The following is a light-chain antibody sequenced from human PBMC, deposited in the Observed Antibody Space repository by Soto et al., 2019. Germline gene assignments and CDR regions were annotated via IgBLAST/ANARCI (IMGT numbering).Light chain of an antibody. CDR1: QSVSSSY. CDR2: GAS. Sequence: EIVLTQSPGTLSLSPGERATLSCRASQSVSSSYLASSQQKPGQAPRLLIYGASSRATGIPDRFSGSRSGTDFTLTISRLEPEDSAVYYCQQYGSSPRTFGQGTKVEIK. V-gene: IGKV3-20*01. CDR3: QQYGSSPRT. J-gene: IGKJ1*01.